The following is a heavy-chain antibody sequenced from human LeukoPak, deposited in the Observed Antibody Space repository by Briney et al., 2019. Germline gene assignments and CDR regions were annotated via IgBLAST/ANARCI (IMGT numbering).Heavy chain of an antibody. CDR3: TTGHIVMATILWLDYYYMDV. CDR1: GFTFSNAW. CDR2: IKSKTDGGTT. V-gene: IGHV3-15*01. D-gene: IGHD5-12*01. J-gene: IGHJ6*03. Sequence: GGSLRLSCAASGFTFSNAWMSWVRQAPGKGLEWVGRIKSKTDGGTTDYAAPVKGRFTISRDDSKNTLYLQMNSLKTEDTAVYYCTTGHIVMATILWLDYYYMDVWGKGTTVTVSS.